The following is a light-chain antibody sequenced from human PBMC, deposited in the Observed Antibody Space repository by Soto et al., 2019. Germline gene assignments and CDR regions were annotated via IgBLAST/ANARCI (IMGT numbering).Light chain of an antibody. CDR1: QSISSW. CDR2: KAS. CDR3: QQYNSYSGST. Sequence: DIPMTQSPSTLSASVGDRVTITCRASQSISSWLAWYQQKPGKAPKLLIYKASSLESGVPSRFSGSGSGTEFTLTISSLQPDDFATYYCQQYNSYSGSTFGPGTKVDIK. J-gene: IGKJ3*01. V-gene: IGKV1-5*03.